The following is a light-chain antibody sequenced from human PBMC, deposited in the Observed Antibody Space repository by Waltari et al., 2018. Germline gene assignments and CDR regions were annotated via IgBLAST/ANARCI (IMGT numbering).Light chain of an antibody. J-gene: IGKJ4*01. CDR3: QQYDNLPT. CDR1: QDISNY. CDR2: DAS. V-gene: IGKV1-33*01. Sequence: DIQMTQXPSSLSASVGDRVTITCQASQDISNYLNWYQQKPGKAPKLLIYDASNLETGVPSRFSGSGXGTXFTFTXSSLQPEXIXTXYCQQYDNLPTFGXXXKVEIK.